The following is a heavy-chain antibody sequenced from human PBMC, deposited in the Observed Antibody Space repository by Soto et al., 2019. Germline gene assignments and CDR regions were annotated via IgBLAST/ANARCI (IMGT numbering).Heavy chain of an antibody. V-gene: IGHV3-23*01. CDR2: VTGSGGQI. CDR3: AKDAVYKDGLWLMDS. J-gene: IGHJ5*02. CDR1: GFTISTYA. Sequence: GGSLRLSCAASGFTISTYAMTWVRQAPGKGLECVSGVTGSGGQIHYADSVKGRFTISKDNSKNTLYLQMSSPRDEDTALYYCAKDAVYKDGLWLMDSWGQGTLVTVSS. D-gene: IGHD2-21*01.